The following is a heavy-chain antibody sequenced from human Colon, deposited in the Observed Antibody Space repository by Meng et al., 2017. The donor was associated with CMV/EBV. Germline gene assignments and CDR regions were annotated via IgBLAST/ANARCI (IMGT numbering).Heavy chain of an antibody. V-gene: IGHV3-48*03. J-gene: IGHJ3*02. Sequence: GESLKISCAASGFTFSSYAMSWVRQAPGKGLEWVSYISSSGSTIYYADSVKGRFTISRDNAKNSLYLQMNSLRAEDTAVYYCARDQNDAFDIWGQGTMVTVSS. CDR1: GFTFSSYA. CDR2: ISSSGSTI. CDR3: ARDQNDAFDI.